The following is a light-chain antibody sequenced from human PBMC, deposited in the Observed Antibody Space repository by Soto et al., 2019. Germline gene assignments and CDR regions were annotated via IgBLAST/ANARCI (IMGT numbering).Light chain of an antibody. CDR2: TSN. CDR3: AAWDDSLNVVF. Sequence: QSVLTQPPSASGTPGQTVTISCSGSRSNIGRNTLNWYQQFPGTAPQLLISTSNHRPSGVRDRFSGSKSGTSASLAISGLQSDDEADYYCAAWDDSLNVVFFGGGTKLTVL. CDR1: RSNIGRNT. J-gene: IGLJ2*01. V-gene: IGLV1-44*01.